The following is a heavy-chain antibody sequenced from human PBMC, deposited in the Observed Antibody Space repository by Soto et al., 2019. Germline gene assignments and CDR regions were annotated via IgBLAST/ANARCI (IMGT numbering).Heavy chain of an antibody. CDR2: IKSKADGGTT. CDR1: DFAFTNAW. J-gene: IGHJ4*02. CDR3: TPQGRIVVGGPWLDY. V-gene: IGHV3-15*07. D-gene: IGHD3-22*01. Sequence: GGSLRLSCVASDFAFTNAWMNWVRQAPGKGLEWVARIKSKADGGTTDYAAPVKGRFTISRDDSKNTLFLQMNGLKNEDTAVYFCTPQGRIVVGGPWLDYWGQGTLVTVSS.